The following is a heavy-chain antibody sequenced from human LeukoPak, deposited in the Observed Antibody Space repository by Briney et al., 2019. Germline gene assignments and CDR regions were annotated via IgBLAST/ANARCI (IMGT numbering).Heavy chain of an antibody. J-gene: IGHJ5*02. CDR2: ISGSGGST. Sequence: GGSLRLSCAASGFTFSSYAMSWVRQAPGKGLEWVSGISGSGGSTYYADSVKGRFTISRDNSKNTLYLQMNGLGAEDTAVYYCAKLPIVVVVAATWWFDPWGQGTLVTVSS. CDR3: AKLPIVVVVAATWWFDP. V-gene: IGHV3-23*01. D-gene: IGHD2-15*01. CDR1: GFTFSSYA.